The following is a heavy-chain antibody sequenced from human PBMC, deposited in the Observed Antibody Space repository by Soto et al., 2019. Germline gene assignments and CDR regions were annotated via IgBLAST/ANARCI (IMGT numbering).Heavy chain of an antibody. J-gene: IGHJ4*01. CDR1: VFTFSSSA. D-gene: IGHD3-10*01. V-gene: IGHV3-7*01. CDR2: IKEDGSEA. Sequence: GPLRLSCAASVFTFSSSAMSWVRQAPGKGLEWVANIKEDGSEANYLDSVKGRFGVSRDKDTNLLYLQLNSLTPEDTAVYYCARSRRQWFGGTLSYYFYFWGRGTLVTVSS. CDR3: ARSRRQWFGGTLSYYFYF.